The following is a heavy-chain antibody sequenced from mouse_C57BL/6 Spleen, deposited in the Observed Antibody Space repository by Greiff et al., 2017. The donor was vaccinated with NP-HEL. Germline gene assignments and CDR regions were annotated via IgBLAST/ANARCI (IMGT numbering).Heavy chain of an antibody. Sequence: QVQLQQPGAELVRPGTSVKLSCKASGYTFTSYWMHWVKQRPGQGLEWIGVIDPSDSYTNYNQQFKGKATLTVDTSSSTAYMQLSSLTSEDSAVYYCAREKDGYLDYWGQGTTLTVSS. J-gene: IGHJ2*01. CDR2: IDPSDSYT. CDR3: AREKDGYLDY. CDR1: GYTFTSYW. D-gene: IGHD2-3*01. V-gene: IGHV1-59*01.